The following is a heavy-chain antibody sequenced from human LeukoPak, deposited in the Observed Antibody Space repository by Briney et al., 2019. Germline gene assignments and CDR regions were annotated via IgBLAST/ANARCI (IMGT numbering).Heavy chain of an antibody. J-gene: IGHJ5*02. Sequence: ASVKVSCKASGYTFTSYGISWVRQAPGQGLEWMGWISAYNGNTNYARKLQGRVTMTTDTSTSTAYMELRSLRSDDTAVYYCAGVPGGRFLEWLPPRFDPWGQGTLVTVSS. D-gene: IGHD3-3*01. V-gene: IGHV1-18*01. CDR3: AGVPGGRFLEWLPPRFDP. CDR1: GYTFTSYG. CDR2: ISAYNGNT.